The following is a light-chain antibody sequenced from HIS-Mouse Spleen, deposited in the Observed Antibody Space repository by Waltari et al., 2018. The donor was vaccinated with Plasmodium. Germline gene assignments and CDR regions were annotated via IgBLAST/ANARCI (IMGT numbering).Light chain of an antibody. CDR3: QQYGSSLPWT. V-gene: IGKV3-20*01. J-gene: IGKJ1*01. CDR2: GAS. Sequence: EIVLTQSPGTLSLSPGERATLSCRASQSVSSSNLAWYQQKPGQAPRLLIYGASSRATGIPDRFSGSGSGTDFTHTISRLEPEDFAVYYCQQYGSSLPWTFGQGTKVEIK. CDR1: QSVSSSN.